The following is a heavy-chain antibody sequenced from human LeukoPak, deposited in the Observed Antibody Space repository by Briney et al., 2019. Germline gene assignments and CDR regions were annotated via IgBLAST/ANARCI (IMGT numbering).Heavy chain of an antibody. V-gene: IGHV7-4-1*02. CDR2: INTNTVNP. CDR1: RYTFTSYA. D-gene: IGHD6-13*01. J-gene: IGHJ4*02. CDR3: AIDREEQQLVRSGDY. Sequence: ASLKVSCKASRYTFTSYAMNWVRQAPGQRLEWMRWINTNTVNPTYAQGFTGRFVFSLDTSVSTAYLQISSPKAQDTAVYYCAIDREEQQLVRSGDYWGQGTLVTVSS.